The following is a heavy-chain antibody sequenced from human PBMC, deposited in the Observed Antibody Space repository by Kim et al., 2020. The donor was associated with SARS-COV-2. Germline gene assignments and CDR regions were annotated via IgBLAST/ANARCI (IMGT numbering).Heavy chain of an antibody. CDR2: ISKEETKK. J-gene: IGHJ6*02. D-gene: IGHD3-16*01. Sequence: GGSLRLSCTASGFTFRSCAMHWVRQAPGKGLEWVSTISKEETKKYYVDSVKGRFTISRDNFRQMVYLQMDTLRPEDSALYYCAKDLGPMIGMDVWGPGTMVAVSS. CDR3: AKDLGPMIGMDV. CDR1: GFTFRSCA. V-gene: IGHV3-30*18.